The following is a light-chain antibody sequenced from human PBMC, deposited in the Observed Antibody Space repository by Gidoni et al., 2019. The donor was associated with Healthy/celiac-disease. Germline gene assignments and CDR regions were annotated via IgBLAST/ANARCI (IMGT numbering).Light chain of an antibody. CDR2: GAS. Sequence: EIVMTQSPATLSVSPGERATLSCRASQSVSSNLAWYQQKPGQAPRLLIYGASTRATGIPARFSGSGSGTEFTLTISILQSEDFAVYYCQQYNNWSNTFGGGTKVEIK. CDR1: QSVSSN. CDR3: QQYNNWSNT. J-gene: IGKJ4*01. V-gene: IGKV3-15*01.